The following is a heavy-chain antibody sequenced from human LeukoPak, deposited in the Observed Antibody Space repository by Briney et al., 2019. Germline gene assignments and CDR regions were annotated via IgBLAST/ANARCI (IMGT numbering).Heavy chain of an antibody. D-gene: IGHD2-2*02. CDR3: ARDLGVPAAIRWSWFDP. Sequence: PGGXLRLSCAASGFTFSDYYMSWIRQAPGKGLEGVSYISSSGSTIYYADSVKGRFTISRDNAKNSLYLQMNSLRAEDTAVYYCARDLGVPAAIRWSWFDPWGQGTLVTVSS. J-gene: IGHJ5*02. CDR1: GFTFSDYY. CDR2: ISSSGSTI. V-gene: IGHV3-11*04.